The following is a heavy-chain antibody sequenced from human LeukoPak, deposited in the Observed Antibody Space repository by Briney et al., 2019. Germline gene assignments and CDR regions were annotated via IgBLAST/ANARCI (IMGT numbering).Heavy chain of an antibody. CDR2: TNTDGSST. J-gene: IGHJ4*02. D-gene: IGHD3-3*01. Sequence: GGSLRLSCAASGHTFSSYWMHWVRQAPGKGLVWVSRTNTDGSSTIYADSVKGRFTISRDNAKNTLYLQMNSLRVKDTSVYYCARVVDDFWSGYPIPFDYWGQGTLVTVSS. CDR3: ARVVDDFWSGYPIPFDY. CDR1: GHTFSSYW. V-gene: IGHV3-74*01.